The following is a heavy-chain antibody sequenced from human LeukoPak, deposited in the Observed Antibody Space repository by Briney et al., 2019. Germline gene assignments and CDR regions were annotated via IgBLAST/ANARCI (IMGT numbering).Heavy chain of an antibody. CDR1: GGSFSGYY. CDR3: ARKRGGYYYDSSGYYPGGYYGMDV. J-gene: IGHJ6*02. D-gene: IGHD3-22*01. CDR2: INHSGST. V-gene: IGHV4-34*01. Sequence: SEILSLTCAVYGGSFSGYYWSWIRQPPGKGLEWIGEINHSGSTNYNPSLKSRVTISVDTSKNQFSLKLSSVTAADTAVYYCARKRGGYYYDSSGYYPGGYYGMDVWGQGTTVTVSS.